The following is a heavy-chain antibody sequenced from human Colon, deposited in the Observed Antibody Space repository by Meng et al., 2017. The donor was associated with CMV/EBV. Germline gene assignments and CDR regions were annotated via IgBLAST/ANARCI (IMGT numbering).Heavy chain of an antibody. V-gene: IGHV3-9*01. CDR2: TSWNSGRI. CDR3: AKAPGYSSSPGYYYGMDV. Sequence: GGSLRLSCAASGFTFDDYAMHWVRQAPGKGLEWVSGTSWNSGRIGYADSVKGRFTSSRDNAKNSLYLQMNSLRAEDTALYYCAKAPGYSSSPGYYYGMDVWGQGTKVTVSS. J-gene: IGHJ6*02. D-gene: IGHD6-13*01. CDR1: GFTFDDYA.